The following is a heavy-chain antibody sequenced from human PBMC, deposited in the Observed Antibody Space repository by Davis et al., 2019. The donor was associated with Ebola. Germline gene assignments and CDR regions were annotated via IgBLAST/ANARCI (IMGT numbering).Heavy chain of an antibody. CDR1: GGTFSSYA. CDR3: ARGPDSVLLWFGELES. D-gene: IGHD3-10*01. Sequence: SVKVSCKASGGTFSSYAISWVRQAPGQGLEWMGGIIPIFGTANYAQKFQGRVTITADESTSTAYMELSSLRSEDTAVYYCARGPDSVLLWFGELESWGQGTLVTVSS. CDR2: IIPIFGTA. J-gene: IGHJ5*02. V-gene: IGHV1-69*13.